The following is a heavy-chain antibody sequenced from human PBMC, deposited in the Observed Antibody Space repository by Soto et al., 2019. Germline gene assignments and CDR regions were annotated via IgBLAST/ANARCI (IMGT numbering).Heavy chain of an antibody. Sequence: QVQLQESGPGLVKPSGTLSLTCAVSSGSVFSSNWWSWVRLPPGKGLEWIGETRNSGGANYNPSLKSRVTITVDRSRNHIFLELRSGTAAGTAVYYCARHLVMAGTRGFDHWCLGTLVTVSS. V-gene: IGHV4-4*02. CDR3: ARHLVMAGTRGFDH. J-gene: IGHJ4*02. D-gene: IGHD6-19*01. CDR1: SGSVFSSNW. CDR2: TRNSGGA.